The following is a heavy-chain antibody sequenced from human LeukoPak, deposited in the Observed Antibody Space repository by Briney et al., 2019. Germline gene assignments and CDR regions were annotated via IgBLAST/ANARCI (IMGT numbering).Heavy chain of an antibody. Sequence: PGGSLRLSCAASGFTFTNAWMNWVRQAPGKGLEWVGRIKSNSDGGTTDYAAPVKGRFTISRDDSKHTVYLQMDSLKIEDTAVYYCTRPSAVSYGYWGQGTLVTVSS. J-gene: IGHJ4*02. CDR1: GFTFTNAW. D-gene: IGHD6-19*01. CDR2: IKSNSDGGTT. V-gene: IGHV3-15*07. CDR3: TRPSAVSYGY.